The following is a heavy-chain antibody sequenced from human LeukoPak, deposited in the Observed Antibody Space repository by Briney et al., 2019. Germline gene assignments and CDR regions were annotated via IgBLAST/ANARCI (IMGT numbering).Heavy chain of an antibody. Sequence: ASVKVSCKASVYTFTGYYIHWVRQAPGQPLEWMGWINPNSGGSNSAKKFRGRVTMTRDTSITTAYMELSRLASDDTAVYYCAAWAAVGRFFDYWGQGTLVTVSS. J-gene: IGHJ4*02. V-gene: IGHV1-2*02. CDR2: INPNSGGS. D-gene: IGHD6-13*01. CDR3: AAWAAVGRFFDY. CDR1: VYTFTGYY.